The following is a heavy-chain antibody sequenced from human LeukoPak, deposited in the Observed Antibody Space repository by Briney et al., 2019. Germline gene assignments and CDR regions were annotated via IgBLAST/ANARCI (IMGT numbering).Heavy chain of an antibody. V-gene: IGHV4-39*01. CDR2: IYYSGST. Sequence: SETLSLTCTVSGGSIRSSSYYWGWVRQPPGKGLEWIGSIYYSGSTFYNPSLKSRVTISVDTSKNQFSLRLSSVTAADTAVYYCARVSGQFYFYYYMDVWGKGTTVTISS. CDR1: GGSIRSSSYY. D-gene: IGHD6-19*01. CDR3: ARVSGQFYFYYYMDV. J-gene: IGHJ6*03.